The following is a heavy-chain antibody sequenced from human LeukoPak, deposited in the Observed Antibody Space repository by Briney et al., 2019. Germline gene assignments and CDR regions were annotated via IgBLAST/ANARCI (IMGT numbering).Heavy chain of an antibody. V-gene: IGHV1-69*04. J-gene: IGHJ4*02. CDR2: IIPILCIA. Sequence: GAPVKVSCKASGGTFSSYAISWVRQAPCQGLEWMGRIIPILCIANYAQKFKGRVTIAADKPTSPAYIELRSLRSEDTAVYYCARDLSSGLDYWGQGTLVTVSS. CDR1: GGTFSSYA. D-gene: IGHD6-19*01. CDR3: ARDLSSGLDY.